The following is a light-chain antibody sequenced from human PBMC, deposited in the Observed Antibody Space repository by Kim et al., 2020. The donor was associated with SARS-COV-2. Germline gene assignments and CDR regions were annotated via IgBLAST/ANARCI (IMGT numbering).Light chain of an antibody. Sequence: PGQKVTISCSGSSSNMGNNYVSWYQQLPGTAPKLLIYDNNKRPSGIPDRFSGSKSGTSATLGITGLQTGDEADYYCGTWDSSLSAVFGGGTQLTV. CDR2: DNN. V-gene: IGLV1-51*01. CDR1: SSNMGNNY. J-gene: IGLJ3*02. CDR3: GTWDSSLSAV.